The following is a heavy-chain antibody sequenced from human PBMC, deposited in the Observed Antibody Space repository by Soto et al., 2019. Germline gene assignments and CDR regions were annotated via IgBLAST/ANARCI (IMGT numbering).Heavy chain of an antibody. CDR2: ICYSGST. D-gene: IGHD5-18*01. Sequence: SETLSLTCTVSGGSVSSGSYYWSWIRQPPGKGLEWIGYICYSGSTNYNPSLKSRVTISVDTSKNQFSLKLSSVTAADTAVYYCARVEEDTAMEYYFDYWGQGTLVTVSS. CDR3: ARVEEDTAMEYYFDY. J-gene: IGHJ4*02. V-gene: IGHV4-61*01. CDR1: GGSVSSGSYY.